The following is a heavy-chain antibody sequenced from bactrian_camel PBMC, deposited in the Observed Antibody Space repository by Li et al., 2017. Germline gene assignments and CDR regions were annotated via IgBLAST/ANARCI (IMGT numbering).Heavy chain of an antibody. Sequence: QVQLVESGGGSVQPGGSLRLSCAASGYLGPRFCMGWFRGSPGKEREAVAAIDSGGSTSYVDSVKGRFTISRDTAKSTLYLQMNSLKTEDSAVYYCAPASDCSGATCYRRDGWGQGTQVTVS. CDR3: APASDCSGATCYRRDG. V-gene: IGHV3S53*01. CDR2: IDSGGST. CDR1: GYLGPRFC. D-gene: IGHD2*01. J-gene: IGHJ4*01.